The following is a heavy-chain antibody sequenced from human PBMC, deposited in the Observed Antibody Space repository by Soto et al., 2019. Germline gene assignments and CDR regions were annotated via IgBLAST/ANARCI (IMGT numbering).Heavy chain of an antibody. CDR3: ATDPGVVAAPIYFDY. V-gene: IGHV3-23*01. CDR1: GFTFSSYA. CDR2: ISGSGGST. D-gene: IGHD2-15*01. Sequence: GGSLRLSCAASGFTFSSYAMSWVRQAPGKGLEWVSAISGSGGSTYYADSVKGRFTISRDNSKNTLYLQMNSLRAEDTAVYYCATDPGVVAAPIYFDYWGQGTLVTVSS. J-gene: IGHJ4*02.